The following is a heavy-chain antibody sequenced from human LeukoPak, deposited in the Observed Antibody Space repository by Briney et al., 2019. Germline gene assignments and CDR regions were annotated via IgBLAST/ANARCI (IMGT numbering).Heavy chain of an antibody. V-gene: IGHV1-69*13. CDR2: IIPIFGTA. Sequence: SVQVTCKASGGIYSSYAIIGLRQAPGQGLEWMGGIIPIFGTANYAQKFQGRVTITADESTSTAYMELSSLRSEHTAVYYCARNYGSGRYGNLVLVKEDACYIWGQGTMVTVSS. CDR3: ARNYGSGRYGNLVLVKEDACYI. CDR1: GGIYSSYA. D-gene: IGHD3-10*01. J-gene: IGHJ3*02.